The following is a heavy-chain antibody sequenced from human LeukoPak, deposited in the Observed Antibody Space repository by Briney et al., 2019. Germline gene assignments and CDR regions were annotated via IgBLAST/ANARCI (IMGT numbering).Heavy chain of an antibody. J-gene: IGHJ6*03. CDR3: ARDHGSSWHGPYYYYYMDV. D-gene: IGHD6-13*01. CDR2: IYTSGST. CDR1: GGSISSGSYY. Sequence: PSETLSLTCTVSGGSISSGSYYWSWIRQPAGKGLEWIGRIYTSGSTNYNPSLKSRVTISVDTSKNQFSLKLSSVTAADTAVYYCARDHGSSWHGPYYYYYMDVWGKGTTVTVSS. V-gene: IGHV4-61*02.